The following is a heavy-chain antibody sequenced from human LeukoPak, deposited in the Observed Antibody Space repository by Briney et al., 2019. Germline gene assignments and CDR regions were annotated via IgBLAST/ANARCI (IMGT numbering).Heavy chain of an antibody. V-gene: IGHV4-59*01. D-gene: IGHD3-10*01. CDR2: IYDSGST. CDR3: AKSRSYTVRDAFEI. CDR1: GGSISSYY. Sequence: SETLSLTCTVSGGSISSYYWSWIRQPPGKGLEWIGDIYDSGSTNYNPSLKSRVTISVDTSKNQFSLTAADTAVYYCAKSRSYTVRDAFEIWGQGTKVTVSS. J-gene: IGHJ3*02.